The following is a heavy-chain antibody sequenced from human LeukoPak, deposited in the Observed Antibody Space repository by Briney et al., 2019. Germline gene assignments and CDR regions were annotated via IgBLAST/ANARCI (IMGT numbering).Heavy chain of an antibody. CDR1: GFTFDDYG. Sequence: RPGGSLRLSCAASGFTFDDYGMSWVRQAPGKGLEWVSGINWNGGSTTYADSVKGRFTISRDNAKNSLYLQMNSLRAEDTAVYYCARDLSLLTSDYLPTFDYWGQGTLVTVSS. CDR3: ARDLSLLTSDYLPTFDY. CDR2: INWNGGST. D-gene: IGHD3-9*01. J-gene: IGHJ4*02. V-gene: IGHV3-20*04.